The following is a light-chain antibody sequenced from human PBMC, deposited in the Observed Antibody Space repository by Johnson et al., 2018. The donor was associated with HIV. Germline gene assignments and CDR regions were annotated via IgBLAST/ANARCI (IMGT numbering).Light chain of an antibody. CDR1: SSNFGNDY. J-gene: IGLJ1*01. CDR2: KND. CDR3: GTWDKSLNTGAV. Sequence: QSVLTQPPSVSAAPGQKVTISCSTNSSNFGNDYVSWYQQLPGTAPKLLIYKNDKRPSGIPDRFSGSKSGTSATLGIAGLQTGDEADYYCGTWDKSLNTGAVFGTGTKVTVL. V-gene: IGLV1-51*02.